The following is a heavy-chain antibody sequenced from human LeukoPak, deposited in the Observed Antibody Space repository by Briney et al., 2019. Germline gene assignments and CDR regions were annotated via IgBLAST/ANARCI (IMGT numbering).Heavy chain of an antibody. CDR2: IYYSGST. J-gene: IGHJ4*02. CDR3: ARHHYDFWSGSSYFDY. D-gene: IGHD3-3*01. CDR1: GGSISSSSYY. Sequence: SETLSLTCTVSGGSISSSSYYWGWIRQPPGKGLEWIGSIYYSGSTYYNPSLKSRVTISVDTSKNQFSLKLSSVTAADTAVYYCARHHYDFWSGSSYFDYWGQGTLVTVSS. V-gene: IGHV4-39*01.